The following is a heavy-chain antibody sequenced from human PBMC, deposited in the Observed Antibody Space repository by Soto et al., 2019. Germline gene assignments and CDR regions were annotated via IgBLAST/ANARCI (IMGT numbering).Heavy chain of an antibody. V-gene: IGHV1-69*06. CDR2: IIAIFGRA. D-gene: IGHD2-2*02. J-gene: IGHJ6*02. CDR3: AREPGGYCSSTSCYIYYYGMDV. Sequence: QVQLVQSGAEVKKPGSSVKVSCKASGGTFSSYAISWVRQAPGQGLEGMGGIIAIFGRANYAQKIQGRVTITAEKSTSTGYMELSSLRSEDTAVYYCAREPGGYCSSTSCYIYYYGMDVWGQGTTVTVSS. CDR1: GGTFSSYA.